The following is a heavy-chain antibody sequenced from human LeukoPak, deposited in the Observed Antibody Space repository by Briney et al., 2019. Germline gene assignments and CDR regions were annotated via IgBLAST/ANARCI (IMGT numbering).Heavy chain of an antibody. CDR3: AREAGVLPHFDQ. Sequence: GGSLRLSCAASGFTFSTYYMNWVRQAPGKGLEWVSVINTGGGTYYADSVRGRFTFSRDNSMNTLYLQMNSLRAEDTAVYYCAREAGVLPHFDQWGQGTLVTVSS. J-gene: IGHJ4*02. D-gene: IGHD6-19*01. V-gene: IGHV3-53*01. CDR1: GFTFSTYY. CDR2: INTGGGT.